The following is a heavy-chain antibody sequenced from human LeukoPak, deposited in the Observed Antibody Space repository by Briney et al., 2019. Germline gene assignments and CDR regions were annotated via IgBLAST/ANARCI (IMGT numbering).Heavy chain of an antibody. D-gene: IGHD3-22*01. Sequence: GESLKISCKGSGYSFTSYWIGWVRQMPGKGLEWMGIIYPGDSDTRYSPSFQGQVTISADKSISTAYLQWSSLKASDTAMYYCARHIAYYYDSSGYYDYWGQGTRVTVSS. J-gene: IGHJ4*02. CDR3: ARHIAYYYDSSGYYDY. CDR1: GYSFTSYW. V-gene: IGHV5-51*01. CDR2: IYPGDSDT.